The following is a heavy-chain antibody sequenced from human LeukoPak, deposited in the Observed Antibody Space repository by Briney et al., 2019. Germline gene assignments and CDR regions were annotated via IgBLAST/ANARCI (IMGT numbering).Heavy chain of an antibody. Sequence: GGSLRLSCAASGFTFSSYSMNWVRQAPGMGLEWVSSISSSSSYIYYADSVKGRFTISRDNAKNSLYLQMNSLRAEDTAVYYCAKAEPYYGDDAFDIWGQGTMVTVSS. D-gene: IGHD3-10*01. CDR1: GFTFSSYS. V-gene: IGHV3-21*04. CDR2: ISSSSSYI. CDR3: AKAEPYYGDDAFDI. J-gene: IGHJ3*02.